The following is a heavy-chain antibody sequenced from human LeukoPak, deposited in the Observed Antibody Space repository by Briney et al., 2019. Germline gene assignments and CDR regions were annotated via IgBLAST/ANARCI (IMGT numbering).Heavy chain of an antibody. D-gene: IGHD1-26*01. CDR3: ARDGRFPPEVLPRYFDY. V-gene: IGHV4-38-2*02. CDR1: GFTTSYS. Sequence: SETLSLTCTVSGFTTSYSWGWIRQPPGKGPEWIGNIFQSGSSHYNPSLKSRVTISVDTSKNQFSLKLSSVTAADTTVYYCARDGRFPPEVLPRYFDYWGQGTLVTVSS. CDR2: IFQSGSS. J-gene: IGHJ4*02.